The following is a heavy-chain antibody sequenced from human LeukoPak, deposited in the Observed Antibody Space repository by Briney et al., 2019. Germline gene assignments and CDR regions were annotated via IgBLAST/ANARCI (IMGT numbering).Heavy chain of an antibody. D-gene: IGHD3-3*01. CDR2: IMQDGSEK. V-gene: IGHV3-7*01. J-gene: IGHJ3*01. CDR3: ASVLRYLEWLN. CDR1: GFTFSNYW. Sequence: PWGSLRLSCAASGFTFSNYWMTWVRQAPGKGLEWVANIMQDGSEKYYVDSVRGRFTISRDSAKNSLYLQMNSLRAEDTAVYYCASVLRYLEWLNWGQGTMVTVSS.